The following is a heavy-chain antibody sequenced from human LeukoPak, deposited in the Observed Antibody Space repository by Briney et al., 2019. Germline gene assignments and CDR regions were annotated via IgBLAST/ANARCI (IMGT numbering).Heavy chain of an antibody. D-gene: IGHD1-14*01. CDR1: GFTFGNSW. J-gene: IGHJ3*01. Sequence: GGSLRLSCAASGFTFGNSWVHWVRQAPGKGLVWVSLINVDGSITTYADSVKGRFTTSRDNARNTVSLQMNSLTIEDTAVYYCVVVVEPPDSDGFEVWGHGTMITVSS. V-gene: IGHV3-74*01. CDR2: INVDGSIT. CDR3: VVVVEPPDSDGFEV.